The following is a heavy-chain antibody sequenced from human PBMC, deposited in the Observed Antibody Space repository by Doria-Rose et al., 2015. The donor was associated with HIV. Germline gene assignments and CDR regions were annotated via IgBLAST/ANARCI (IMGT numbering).Heavy chain of an antibody. CDR1: GVSLSSPGMG. CDR3: ARIKSSRWYHKYYFDF. Sequence: VTLKESGPVLAKPTETLTLTCTVSGVSLSSPGMGVSWIRQPPGKALEWLANIFSDDERSYKTSLKSRLTISRGTSKSQVVLTMTDTDPVDTATYYCARIKSSRWYHKYYFDFWGQGTLVIVSA. D-gene: IGHD6-13*01. J-gene: IGHJ4*02. V-gene: IGHV2-26*01. CDR2: IFSDDER.